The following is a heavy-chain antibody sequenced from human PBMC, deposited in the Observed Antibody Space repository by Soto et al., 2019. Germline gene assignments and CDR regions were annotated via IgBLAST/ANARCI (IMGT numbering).Heavy chain of an antibody. CDR2: ISYDGSNK. CDR3: AREYGSSWYGYYYYYGMDV. Sequence: QVQLVESGGGVVQPGRSLRLSCAASGFTFSSYAMHWVRQAPGKGLEWVAVISYDGSNKYYADSVKGRFTISRDNSKNKLYLQMNSLRAEDTAVYYCAREYGSSWYGYYYYYGMDVWGQGTTVTVSS. V-gene: IGHV3-30-3*01. D-gene: IGHD6-13*01. CDR1: GFTFSSYA. J-gene: IGHJ6*02.